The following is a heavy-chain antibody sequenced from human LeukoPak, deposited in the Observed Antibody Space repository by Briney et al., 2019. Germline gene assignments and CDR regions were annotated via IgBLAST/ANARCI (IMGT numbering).Heavy chain of an antibody. CDR2: IIGSGGST. Sequence: GGSLRLSSAAPGFTFTSYAMSWVRQAPGERLKWVSAIIGSGGSTYYADAVKGRFTISRDNSKNTPYLQINSLRGEDTAVYYCANPRLVVVVTYYFEYWGGGTLVRVSS. CDR3: ANPRLVVVVTYYFEY. V-gene: IGHV3-23*01. D-gene: IGHD3-22*01. J-gene: IGHJ4*02. CDR1: GFTFTSYA.